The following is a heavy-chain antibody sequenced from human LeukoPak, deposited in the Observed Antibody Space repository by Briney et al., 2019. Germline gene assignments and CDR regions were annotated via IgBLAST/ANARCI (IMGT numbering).Heavy chain of an antibody. CDR1: GFTFSSYW. CDR3: ARESPKTVYYYDSSGSYMGAFDI. J-gene: IGHJ3*02. D-gene: IGHD3-22*01. V-gene: IGHV3-7*01. Sequence: GGSLRLSCAASGFTFSSYWMSWVRQAPGKGLEWVANIKQDGSENSYVDSVKGRFTISRDNAKNSLYLQMNSLRAEDTAVYYCARESPKTVYYYDSSGSYMGAFDIWGQGTMVTVSS. CDR2: IKQDGSEN.